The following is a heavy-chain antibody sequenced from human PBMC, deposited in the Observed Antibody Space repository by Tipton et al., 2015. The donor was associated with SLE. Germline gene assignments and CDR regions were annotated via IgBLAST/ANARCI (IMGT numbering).Heavy chain of an antibody. CDR1: GGSISNYY. D-gene: IGHD2-21*01. J-gene: IGHJ3*02. CDR3: ARDLSILWKGAFDI. V-gene: IGHV4-59*01. Sequence: TLSLTCTVSGGSISNYYWSWIRQPPGKGLEWIGYIYYSGSTNYNPSLKSRVTISVDTSKNQFSLKLSSVTAADTAVYYCARDLSILWKGAFDIWGQGTMVTVSS. CDR2: IYYSGST.